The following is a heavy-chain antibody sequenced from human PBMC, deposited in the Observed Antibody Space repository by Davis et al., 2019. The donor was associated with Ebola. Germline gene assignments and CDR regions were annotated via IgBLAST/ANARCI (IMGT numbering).Heavy chain of an antibody. CDR1: GYSFSSYW. CDR3: ARRFALRDPTEDY. D-gene: IGHD4-17*01. V-gene: IGHV5-51*01. CDR2: IYPGDSDT. J-gene: IGHJ4*02. Sequence: GESLKISCTGSGYSFSSYWIGWVRQMPGKGLEWMGIIYPGDSDTRYSPSFQGQVTISADKSISTAYLQWSSLKASDTAMYYCARRFALRDPTEDYWGQGTLVTVSS.